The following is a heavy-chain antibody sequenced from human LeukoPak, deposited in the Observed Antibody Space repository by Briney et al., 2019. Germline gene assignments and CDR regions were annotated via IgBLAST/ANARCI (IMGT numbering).Heavy chain of an antibody. Sequence: GGSLRLSCGVSGFTFSSYWMTWARQAPGKGLEWVSSISSSSSYKYYADSVKGRFTISRDNAKNSLYLQMNSLRAEDTAVYYGARDLKDGSSSQVDYWGQGTLVTVSS. CDR1: GFTFSSYW. V-gene: IGHV3-21*01. D-gene: IGHD6-6*01. CDR3: ARDLKDGSSSQVDY. J-gene: IGHJ4*02. CDR2: ISSSSSYK.